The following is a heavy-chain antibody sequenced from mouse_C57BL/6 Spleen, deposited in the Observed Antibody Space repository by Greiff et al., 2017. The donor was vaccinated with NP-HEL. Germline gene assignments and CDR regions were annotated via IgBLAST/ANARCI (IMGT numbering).Heavy chain of an antibody. CDR3: ARGAYYSNYGYFDV. CDR1: GFTFSDYY. Sequence: EVMLVESEGGLVQPGSSMKLSCTASGFTFSDYYMAWVRQVPEKGLEWVATINYDGSSTYYLDSLKSRFIISRDNAKNILYLQMSSLKSEDTATYYCARGAYYSNYGYFDVWGTGTTVTVSS. D-gene: IGHD2-5*01. CDR2: INYDGSST. J-gene: IGHJ1*03. V-gene: IGHV5-16*01.